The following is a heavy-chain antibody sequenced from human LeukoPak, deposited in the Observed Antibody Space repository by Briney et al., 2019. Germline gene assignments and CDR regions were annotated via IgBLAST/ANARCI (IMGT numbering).Heavy chain of an antibody. V-gene: IGHV3-20*04. CDR1: GFTFDDYG. Sequence: SGGSLRLSCAASGFTFDDYGMSWVRQAPGKGLESVSGIKWNGGSTGYADSVKGRFTISRDNAKNSLYLQMNSLRAEDTALYYCARSLWFGETVGVYWGQGTLVTVSS. CDR3: ARSLWFGETVGVY. J-gene: IGHJ4*02. CDR2: IKWNGGST. D-gene: IGHD3-10*01.